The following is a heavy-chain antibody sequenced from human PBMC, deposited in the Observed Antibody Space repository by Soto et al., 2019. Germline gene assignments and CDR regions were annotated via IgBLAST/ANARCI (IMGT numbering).Heavy chain of an antibody. V-gene: IGHV4-4*07. D-gene: IGHD6-13*01. Sequence: SETLSLTCTVSGGSISNYYWSWIRQPAEKRLEWIGRVSSTGSSYYNPSLKSRVTISVDTSKNQVSLNLTSVTAADTAVYYCARGVPAAGTDWFDPWGQGTLVTV. CDR2: VSSTGSS. J-gene: IGHJ5*02. CDR1: GGSISNYY. CDR3: ARGVPAAGTDWFDP.